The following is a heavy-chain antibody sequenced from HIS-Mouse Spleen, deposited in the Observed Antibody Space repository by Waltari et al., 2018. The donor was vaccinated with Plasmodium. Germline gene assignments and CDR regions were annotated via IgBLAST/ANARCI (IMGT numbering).Heavy chain of an antibody. CDR2: DNPKRGGK. D-gene: IGHD6-13*01. CDR1: GYTFTGYY. J-gene: IGHJ1*01. V-gene: IGHV1-2*02. CDR3: ARVLGYKAAAGTFVEYFQH. Sequence: QVQLVQSGAEVKKPGASVKVSCKASGYTFTGYYMHWVRQAPGQGLEWMVRDNPKRGGKNYAQKFQGRVTMTRDTSISTAYMGLSRLRSDDTAVYYCARVLGYKAAAGTFVEYFQHWGQGTLVTVSS.